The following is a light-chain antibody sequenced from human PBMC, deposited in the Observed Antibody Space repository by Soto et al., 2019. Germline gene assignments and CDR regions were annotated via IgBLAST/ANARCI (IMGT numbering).Light chain of an antibody. Sequence: QSALTQPPSASGSPGQSVTISCTGTKNDIGVYDFVSWYPHHPGKAPRLIIYEVVQRPSGVPDRFSGSKSGNTASLTVSGLQAADEADYFCKSYAGSNTYVFVSGTKLTVL. V-gene: IGLV2-8*01. CDR1: KNDIGVYDF. CDR3: KSYAGSNTYV. J-gene: IGLJ1*01. CDR2: EVV.